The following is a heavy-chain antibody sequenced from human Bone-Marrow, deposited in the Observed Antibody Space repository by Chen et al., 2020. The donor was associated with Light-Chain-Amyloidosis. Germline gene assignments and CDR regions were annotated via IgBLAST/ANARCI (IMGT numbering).Heavy chain of an antibody. CDR2: IRYDGSNK. CDR3: ARGHSNVYSSSAQRRNWFDP. D-gene: IGHD6-6*01. Sequence: QVQLVESGGGVVQPGGSLRLSCAASGFTFSSYGMHWVRQAPGKGLEWVAFIRYDGSNKYYADSVKGRFTISRDNSKNTLYLQMNSLRAEDTAVYYCARGHSNVYSSSAQRRNWFDPWGQGTLVIVSS. V-gene: IGHV3-30*02. J-gene: IGHJ5*02. CDR1: GFTFSSYG.